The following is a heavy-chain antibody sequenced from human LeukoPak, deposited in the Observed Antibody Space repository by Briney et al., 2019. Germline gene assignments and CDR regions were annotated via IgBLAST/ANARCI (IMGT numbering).Heavy chain of an antibody. CDR1: GYTFTNNG. V-gene: IGHV1-18*01. Sequence: ASVKVSCKASGYTFTNNGISWVRQAPAQGLEWMGWIGIYNGNTNYSQTLQDRVTMTTDTSTSTAYMELRSLRSDDTAVYYCARDLGYCSSISCQRNWFDPWGQGPLVTVSS. CDR2: IGIYNGNT. J-gene: IGHJ5*02. D-gene: IGHD2-2*01. CDR3: ARDLGYCSSISCQRNWFDP.